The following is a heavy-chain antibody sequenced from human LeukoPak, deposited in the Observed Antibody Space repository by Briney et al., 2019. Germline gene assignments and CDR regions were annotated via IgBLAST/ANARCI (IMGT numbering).Heavy chain of an antibody. CDR3: ASGSSDYYYMDD. CDR2: IYPGDSDT. J-gene: IGHJ6*03. V-gene: IGHV5-51*01. Sequence: PGGSLRLSYKESGYSFTSYWIGWVRQMPGKGLEWMGIIYPGDSDTRYSPSFQGQVPISADKSISTAYLQWSSLKASDTAMYYCASGSSDYYYMDDWGKGTTVTVSS. D-gene: IGHD2-15*01. CDR1: GYSFTSYW.